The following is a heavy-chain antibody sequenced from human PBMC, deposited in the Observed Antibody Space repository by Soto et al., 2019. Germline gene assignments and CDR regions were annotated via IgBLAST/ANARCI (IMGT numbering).Heavy chain of an antibody. CDR1: GGSFSGYY. CDR3: ARLKPRNYYDFRRGYYYYGMDV. Sequence: PSETLSLTCAVYGGSFSGYYWSWIRQPPGKGLEWIGEINHSGSTNYNPSLKSRVTISVDTSKNQFSLKLSSVTAADTAVYYCARLKPRNYYDFRRGYYYYGMDVWGQGTTVTVSS. D-gene: IGHD3-3*01. CDR2: INHSGST. V-gene: IGHV4-34*01. J-gene: IGHJ6*02.